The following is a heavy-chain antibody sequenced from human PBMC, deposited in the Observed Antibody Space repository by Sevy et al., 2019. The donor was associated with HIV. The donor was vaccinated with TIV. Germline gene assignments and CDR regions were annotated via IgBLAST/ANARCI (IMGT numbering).Heavy chain of an antibody. CDR1: GYTFTSYA. D-gene: IGHD7-27*01. J-gene: IGHJ5*02. CDR2: INTNTGNP. CDR3: ARSSWLQERGMIDP. Sequence: ASVKVSCKASGYTFTSYAMNWVRQAPGQGLEWMGWINTNTGNPTYAQGFTGRFVFSLDTSVSTAYLQISSLKAEDTAVYYCARSSWLQERGMIDPWGQGTLVTVSS. V-gene: IGHV7-4-1*02.